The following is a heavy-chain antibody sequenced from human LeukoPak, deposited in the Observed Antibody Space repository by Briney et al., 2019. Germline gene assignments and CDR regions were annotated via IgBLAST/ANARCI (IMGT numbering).Heavy chain of an antibody. CDR3: ARALCSSTSCYGTYFDY. J-gene: IGHJ4*02. CDR1: GFTFSSYW. Sequence: PGGFLRLSCAASGFTFSSYWMSWVRQAPGKGLEWVANIKQDGSEKYYVDSVKGRFTISRDNAKNSLYLQMNSLRAEDTAVYYCARALCSSTSCYGTYFDYWGQGTLVTVSS. D-gene: IGHD2-2*01. V-gene: IGHV3-7*04. CDR2: IKQDGSEK.